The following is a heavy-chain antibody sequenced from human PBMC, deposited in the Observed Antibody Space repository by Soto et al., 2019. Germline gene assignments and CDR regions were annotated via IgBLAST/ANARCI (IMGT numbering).Heavy chain of an antibody. J-gene: IGHJ5*02. Sequence: SQTLSLTCVISGDSVSSNSAAWNWIRQSPSRGLEWLGRTYYRSKWYNDYAVSVKSRITINPDTSKNQFSLQLNSVTPEDTAVYYCARDLPIAVAGTSNWFDPWGQGTLVTVSS. V-gene: IGHV6-1*01. D-gene: IGHD6-19*01. CDR3: ARDLPIAVAGTSNWFDP. CDR1: GDSVSSNSAA. CDR2: TYYRSKWYN.